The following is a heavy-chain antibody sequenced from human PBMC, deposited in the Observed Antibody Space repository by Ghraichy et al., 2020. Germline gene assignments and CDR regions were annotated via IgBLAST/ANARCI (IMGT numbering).Heavy chain of an antibody. CDR1: GGSISSNSYY. CDR3: ARRYGDYNLDY. CDR2: VSYSGST. J-gene: IGHJ4*02. V-gene: IGHV4-39*01. D-gene: IGHD4-17*01. Sequence: SQTLSLTCTVSGGSISSNSYYWGWIRQPPGKGLEWIGSVSYSGSTSYNPSLKSRVSISVDTSKSQFSLKLSSVTAADTAVYYCARRYGDYNLDYWGQGTLVTDSA.